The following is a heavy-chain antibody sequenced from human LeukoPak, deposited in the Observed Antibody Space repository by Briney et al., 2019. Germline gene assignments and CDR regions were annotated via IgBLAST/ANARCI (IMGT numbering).Heavy chain of an antibody. CDR2: ISGSGGST. D-gene: IGHD2-2*01. CDR3: AKDSLRTLPAASFDY. CDR1: GFTFSSYG. V-gene: IGHV3-23*01. J-gene: IGHJ4*02. Sequence: GGSLRLSCAASGFTFSSYGMSWVRQAPGKGLEGVSVISGSGGSTYYADSVKGRFTISRDNSKNTLYLQINILRAEDTAIYYCAKDSLRTLPAASFDYWGQGTLVTVSS.